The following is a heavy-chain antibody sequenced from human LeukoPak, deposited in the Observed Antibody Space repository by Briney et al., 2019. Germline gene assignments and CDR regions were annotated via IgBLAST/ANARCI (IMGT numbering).Heavy chain of an antibody. D-gene: IGHD3-22*01. CDR2: IYYSGST. J-gene: IGHJ4*02. CDR3: ARRYLRTYYYDSSGYFY. CDR1: GGSISSGDHY. Sequence: SETLSLTCTVSGGSISSGDHYWSWIRQPPGKGLEWIGYIYYSGSTYYNPSLKSRVTISVDTSKNQFSLKLSSVTAADTAVYYCARRYLRTYYYDSSGYFYWGQGTLVTVSS. V-gene: IGHV4-30-4*01.